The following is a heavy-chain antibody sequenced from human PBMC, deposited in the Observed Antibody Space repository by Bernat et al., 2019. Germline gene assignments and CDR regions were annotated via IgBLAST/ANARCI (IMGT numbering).Heavy chain of an antibody. CDR1: GFTFSSYA. V-gene: IGHV3-30*04. D-gene: IGHD6-13*01. J-gene: IGHJ4*02. CDR3: AKDRSSLLFDY. Sequence: QVQLVESGGGVVQPGRSLRLSCAASGFTFSSYAMHWVRQAPGKGLEWVAVISYDGSNKYYADSVKGRFTISRDNSKNTMYLQMNSLRAEDTAVYYCAKDRSSLLFDYWGQGTLVTVSS. CDR2: ISYDGSNK.